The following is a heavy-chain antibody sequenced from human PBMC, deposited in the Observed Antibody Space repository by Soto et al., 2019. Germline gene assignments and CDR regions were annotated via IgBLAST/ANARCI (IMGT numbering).Heavy chain of an antibody. CDR3: ARGRLPGSYYKYYYYGMDV. D-gene: IGHD3-10*01. Sequence: SETLSVTCAVEGGSFSGYYWNWLRQPPGKGLEWIGEINHSGSTNYNPSLKSRVTISVDTSKNQCSLKLSSVTAADTAVYYCARGRLPGSYYKYYYYGMDVWGQGTTVTVSS. CDR2: INHSGST. J-gene: IGHJ6*02. V-gene: IGHV4-34*01. CDR1: GGSFSGYY.